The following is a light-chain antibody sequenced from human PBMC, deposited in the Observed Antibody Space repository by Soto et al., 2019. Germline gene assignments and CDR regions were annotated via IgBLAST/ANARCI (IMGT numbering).Light chain of an antibody. CDR2: GAS. V-gene: IGKV3-15*01. CDR1: QSVSTD. Sequence: EIVMTQSPATLSVSPGERSTLPCRASQSVSTDLAWYQQKPAQAPRLLIFGASTRATGIPARFSGSGSGTEFILTISSLQSEESAAYYCRQYNYRTPETFGQGTKVDIK. J-gene: IGKJ1*01. CDR3: RQYNYRTPET.